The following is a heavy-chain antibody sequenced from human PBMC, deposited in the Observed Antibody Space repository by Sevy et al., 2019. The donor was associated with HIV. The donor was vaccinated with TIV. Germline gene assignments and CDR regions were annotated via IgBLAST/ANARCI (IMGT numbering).Heavy chain of an antibody. Sequence: GGSLRLSCAASGFTFSSYSMNWVRQAPGKGLEWVSYISSSSSTIYYADSVKGRFTISRDNAKNSLYLQMNSLRAEDTAVYYCARDYEIGYCSCTSCSLSYYYYYYGMDVWGQGTTVTVSS. CDR2: ISSSSSTI. CDR1: GFTFSSYS. J-gene: IGHJ6*02. D-gene: IGHD2-2*01. V-gene: IGHV3-48*01. CDR3: ARDYEIGYCSCTSCSLSYYYYYYGMDV.